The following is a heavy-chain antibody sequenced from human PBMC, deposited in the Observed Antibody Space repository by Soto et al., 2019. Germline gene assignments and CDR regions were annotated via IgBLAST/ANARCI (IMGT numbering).Heavy chain of an antibody. J-gene: IGHJ6*02. CDR3: AREGDGYTTLNYYYYYGMDV. CDR2: IIPIFGTA. CDR1: GGTFSDYA. V-gene: IGHV1-69*01. Sequence: QVQLVQSGAEVKKPGSSVKVSCKASGGTFSDYAISWVRQAPGQGLEWMGGIIPIFGTANYAQKFQGRVTITADESTSTAYMELSSLRSEDTAVYYCAREGDGYTTLNYYYYYGMDVWGQGTTVTVSS. D-gene: IGHD5-12*01.